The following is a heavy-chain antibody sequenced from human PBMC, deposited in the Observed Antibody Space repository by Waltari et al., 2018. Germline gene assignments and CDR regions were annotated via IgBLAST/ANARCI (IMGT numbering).Heavy chain of an antibody. CDR2: ISRDEKNT. CDR3: AREDYYDRGRIGANFDY. CDR1: GFTFPRYV. J-gene: IGHJ4*02. D-gene: IGHD3-22*01. V-gene: IGHV3-30*03. Sequence: QVQLVESGGGVVQPGRSLRLSCAASGFTFPRYVIQWFRQAPGKGLEWVAVISRDEKNTYYADSVKGRFTVSRDNSKNTIYLQMNSLKTEDTAVYYCAREDYYDRGRIGANFDYWGQGTLVTVSS.